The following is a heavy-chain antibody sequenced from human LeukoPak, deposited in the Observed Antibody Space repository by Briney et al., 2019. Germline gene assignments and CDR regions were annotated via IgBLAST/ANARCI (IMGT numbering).Heavy chain of an antibody. CDR3: ARFTLGTGFDY. J-gene: IGHJ4*02. Sequence: SETLSLTCTVSGGSISSGGYYWSWIRQHPGKGLEWIGYIYYSGSTYYNPSLKSRVTISVDTSKNQFSLKLSSVTAADTAVYYCARFTLGTGFDYWGQGTLVTASS. V-gene: IGHV4-31*03. CDR2: IYYSGST. D-gene: IGHD3-10*01. CDR1: GGSISSGGYY.